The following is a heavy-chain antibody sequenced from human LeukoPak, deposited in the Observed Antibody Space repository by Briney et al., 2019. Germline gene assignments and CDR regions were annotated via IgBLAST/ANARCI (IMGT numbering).Heavy chain of an antibody. CDR2: ISYDGSNK. J-gene: IGHJ4*02. D-gene: IGHD3-22*01. V-gene: IGHV3-30*03. CDR1: GFTFSSYG. CDR3: ARDRGRYYDSRGFYWGYYFDS. Sequence: GGSLRLSCAASGFTFSSYGMHWVRQAPGKGLEWVAVISYDGSNKYYADSVKGRFTISRDNSKDTLYLQMSSVRVDDTAVYYCARDRGRYYDSRGFYWGYYFDSWGQGILVTVST.